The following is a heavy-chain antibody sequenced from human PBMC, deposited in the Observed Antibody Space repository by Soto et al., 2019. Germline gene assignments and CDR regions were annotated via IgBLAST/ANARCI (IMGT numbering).Heavy chain of an antibody. D-gene: IGHD6-13*01. V-gene: IGHV3-33*01. CDR1: GFTFSSYG. J-gene: IGHJ4*02. CDR2: IWYDGSNK. Sequence: HPGGSMRLSCAASGFTFSSYGMHWVRQAPGKGLEWVAVIWYDGSNKYYADSVKGRFTISRDNSKNTLYLQMNSLRAEDTAVYYCARWGVAAAGTYYFDYWGQGTLVTVSS. CDR3: ARWGVAAAGTYYFDY.